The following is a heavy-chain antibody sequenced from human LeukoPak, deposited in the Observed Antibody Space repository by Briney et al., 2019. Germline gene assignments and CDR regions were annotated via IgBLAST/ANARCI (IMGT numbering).Heavy chain of an antibody. V-gene: IGHV3-33*01. Sequence: GRSLRLSCAGSGFTFSNYGMHWVRQAPGRGLEWVAVIWYDGTNKYYADSVKGRFTISRDNSKNTLYLQMNSLRAEDTAVYYCARDRLHYDSLTGYPADWGQGTLVTVSS. D-gene: IGHD3-9*01. CDR2: IWYDGTNK. J-gene: IGHJ4*02. CDR1: GFTFSNYG. CDR3: ARDRLHYDSLTGYPAD.